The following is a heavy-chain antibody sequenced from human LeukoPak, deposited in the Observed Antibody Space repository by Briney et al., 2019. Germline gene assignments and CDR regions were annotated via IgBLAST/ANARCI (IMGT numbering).Heavy chain of an antibody. CDR2: ISSSSSYI. D-gene: IGHD4-17*01. V-gene: IGHV3-21*01. CDR1: GFTFSSYS. CDR3: ARVRVGNDYGDSFDY. Sequence: PGGSLRLSCAASGFTFSSYSMSWVRQAPGKGLEWVSSISSSSSYIYYADSVKGRFTISRDNAKNSLYLQMNSLRAEDTAVYYCARVRVGNDYGDSFDYWGQGTLVTVSS. J-gene: IGHJ4*02.